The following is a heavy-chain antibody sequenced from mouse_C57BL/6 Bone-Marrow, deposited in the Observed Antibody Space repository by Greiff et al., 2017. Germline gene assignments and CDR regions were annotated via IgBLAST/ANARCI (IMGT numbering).Heavy chain of an antibody. CDR2: ISDGGSYT. CDR1: GFTFSSYA. V-gene: IGHV5-4*01. CDR3: ARDDRAPHGDYAMDY. D-gene: IGHD3-2*01. Sequence: EVKLMESGGGLVKPGGSLKLSCAASGFTFSSYAMSWVRQTPEKRLEWVATISDGGSYTYYPDNVKGRFTISRDNAKNNLYLQMSHLKSEDTAMYYCARDDRAPHGDYAMDYWGQGTSVTVSS. J-gene: IGHJ4*01.